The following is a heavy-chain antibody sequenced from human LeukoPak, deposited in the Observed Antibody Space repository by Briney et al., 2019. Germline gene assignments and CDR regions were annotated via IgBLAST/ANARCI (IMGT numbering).Heavy chain of an antibody. J-gene: IGHJ3*02. CDR1: GFTFSSYS. CDR2: ISSSSSTI. Sequence: GGSLRLSCAASGFTFSSYSMNWVRQAPGKGLEWVSYISSSSSTIYYADSVKGRFTLSRDNHKNSLYLQMNSLRAEDTAVYYCARALLDSSAHDAFDIWGQGTMVTVSS. CDR3: ARALLDSSAHDAFDI. D-gene: IGHD3-22*01. V-gene: IGHV3-48*01.